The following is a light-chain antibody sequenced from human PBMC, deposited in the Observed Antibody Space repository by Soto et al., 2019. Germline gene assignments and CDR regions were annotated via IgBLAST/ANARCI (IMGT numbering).Light chain of an antibody. Sequence: IQMTQSPSSLSASVGDRVTITCRASQDIGNDLGWYQQKPGKAPNLLTYAASSLQSGVPSRFSGSGSGTDFTLTISSLQPEDCATYYCLQDYNYPPTFGPGTKVDIK. CDR2: AAS. J-gene: IGKJ1*01. CDR3: LQDYNYPPT. V-gene: IGKV1-6*01. CDR1: QDIGND.